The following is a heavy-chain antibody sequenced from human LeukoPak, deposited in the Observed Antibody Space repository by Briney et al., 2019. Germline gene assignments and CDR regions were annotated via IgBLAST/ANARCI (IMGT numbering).Heavy chain of an antibody. Sequence: GGSLRLSCAASGFTFSRYSINWVRQAPGRGLEWVSSITSSSSYIYYADSVKGRFTISRDNAKNSLYLQMKSLRAEDTAVYYCARTFGVVTAEDAFDIWGQGTMVTVSS. J-gene: IGHJ3*02. CDR2: ITSSSSYI. CDR1: GFTFSRYS. D-gene: IGHD2-21*02. V-gene: IGHV3-21*01. CDR3: ARTFGVVTAEDAFDI.